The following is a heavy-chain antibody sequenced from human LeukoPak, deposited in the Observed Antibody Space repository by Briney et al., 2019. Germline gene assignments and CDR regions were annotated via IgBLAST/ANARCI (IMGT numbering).Heavy chain of an antibody. CDR1: GGSISSSNW. CDR2: IYHSGST. V-gene: IGHV4-4*02. Sequence: SGTLSLTCAVSGGSISSSNWWSWVRQPPGKGLEWIGEIYHSGSTNYNPSLKSRVTISVDKSKNQFSLKLSSVTAADTAVYYCARLRTGSYYGNYFDYWGQGTLVTVSS. CDR3: ARLRTGSYYGNYFDY. J-gene: IGHJ4*02. D-gene: IGHD1-26*01.